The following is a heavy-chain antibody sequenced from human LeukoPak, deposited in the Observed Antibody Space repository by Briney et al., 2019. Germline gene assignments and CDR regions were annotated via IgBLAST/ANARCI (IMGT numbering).Heavy chain of an antibody. CDR2: ITGSSSYI. CDR1: GFISGCYS. D-gene: IGHD1-1*01. CDR3: ARDRLEGGETFDS. J-gene: IGHJ4*02. V-gene: IGHV3-21*04. Sequence: PGGSLRLSCAASGFISGCYSMDWVRQAPGKGLEWVSSITGSSSYISYADSVKGRITISRDNAENSLILQMNSLRPEDTAVYLCARDRLEGGETFDSWGQGTLVTVSS.